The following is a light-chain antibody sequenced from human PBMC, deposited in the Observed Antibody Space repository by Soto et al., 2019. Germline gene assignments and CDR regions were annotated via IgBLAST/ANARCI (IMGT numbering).Light chain of an antibody. CDR3: LLYYGGAQLL. CDR2: STS. J-gene: IGLJ2*01. Sequence: QAVVTQEPSLTVSPGGTVTLTCASSAGAVTSAYYTNWLQQKPGQAPRALIYSTSEKHSWTPARFSGSLLGGKAALTLSAAQPEDEADYYCLLYYGGAQLLFVGGTKLTVL. CDR1: AGAVTSAYY. V-gene: IGLV7-43*01.